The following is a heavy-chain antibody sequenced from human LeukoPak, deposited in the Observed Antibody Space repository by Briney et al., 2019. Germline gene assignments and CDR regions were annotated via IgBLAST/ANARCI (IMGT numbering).Heavy chain of an antibody. CDR1: GYIFTDYY. CDR2: ISPSGGST. V-gene: IGHV1-46*01. D-gene: IGHD2-21*01. Sequence: GASVKVSCKASGYIFTDYYMHWVRQAPGQGLEWMAIISPSGGSTFYAQKFQGRVTMTRDMSTSTVYMELSSLRSEDTAVYYCARGLASYMDVWGKGTTVTVSS. CDR3: ARGLASYMDV. J-gene: IGHJ6*03.